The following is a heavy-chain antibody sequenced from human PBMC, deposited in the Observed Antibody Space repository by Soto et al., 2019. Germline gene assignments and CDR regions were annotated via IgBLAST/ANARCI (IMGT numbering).Heavy chain of an antibody. CDR1: GGSISSGGYS. J-gene: IGHJ4*02. Sequence: PSETLSLTCAVSGGSISSGGYSWSWIRQPPGKGLEWIGYIYHSGSTYYNPSLKSRVTISVDRSKNQFPLKLSSVTAADTAVYYCAREQAGYYDSSGYYYGVLDYWGQGTLVTVSS. D-gene: IGHD3-22*01. CDR3: AREQAGYYDSSGYYYGVLDY. CDR2: IYHSGST. V-gene: IGHV4-30-2*01.